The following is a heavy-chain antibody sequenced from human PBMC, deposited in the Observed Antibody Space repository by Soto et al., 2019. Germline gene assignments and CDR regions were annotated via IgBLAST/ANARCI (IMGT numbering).Heavy chain of an antibody. D-gene: IGHD3-9*01. Sequence: ASVKVSCKASGYTFTSYGISWVRQAPGQGLEWMGWISAYNGNTNYAQKLQGRVTMTTDTSTSTAYMELRSLRSDDTAVYYCAREAKGYDILTGYYSSGDFDPWGQGTLVTVSS. CDR1: GYTFTSYG. CDR3: AREAKGYDILTGYYSSGDFDP. CDR2: ISAYNGNT. J-gene: IGHJ5*02. V-gene: IGHV1-18*01.